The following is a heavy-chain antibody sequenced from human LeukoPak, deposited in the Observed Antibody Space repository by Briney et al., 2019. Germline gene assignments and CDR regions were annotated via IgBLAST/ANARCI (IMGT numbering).Heavy chain of an antibody. Sequence: SQTLSLTCTVSGGSISSGSYYWSWIRQPAGKGLEWIGRIYTSGSTNYNPSLKSRVTISVDTSKNQFSLKLSSVTAADTAVYYCARAETVTTGDYWGQGTLVTVSS. D-gene: IGHD4-17*01. CDR1: GGSISSGSYY. V-gene: IGHV4-61*02. CDR3: ARAETVTTGDY. J-gene: IGHJ4*02. CDR2: IYTSGST.